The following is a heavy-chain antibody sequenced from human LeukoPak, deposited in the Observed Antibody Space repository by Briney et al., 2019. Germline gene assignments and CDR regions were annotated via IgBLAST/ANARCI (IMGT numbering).Heavy chain of an antibody. CDR1: GFTFSSYS. CDR3: ARDPPAAAGSLDY. D-gene: IGHD6-13*01. V-gene: IGHV3-21*01. Sequence: GGSLRLSCAASGFTFSSYSMNWVRQAPGKGLEWVSSISSSSSYIYYADSVKGRFTISRDNAKNSLYLQMNSLRAEDTAVYYCARDPPAAAGSLDYWGQGTLVTVSS. CDR2: ISSSSSYI. J-gene: IGHJ4*02.